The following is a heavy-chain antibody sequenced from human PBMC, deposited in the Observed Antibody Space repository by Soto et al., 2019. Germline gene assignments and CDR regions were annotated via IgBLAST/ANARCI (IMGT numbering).Heavy chain of an antibody. V-gene: IGHV1-8*01. J-gene: IGHJ3*02. D-gene: IGHD3-16*01. CDR2: MNPNSGNT. CDR1: GYTFTSYD. Sequence: ASVRVSCKASGYTFTSYDINWVRRAIGQGLEWMGWMNPNSGNTGYAQKFQGRVTMTRNTSISTAYMELSSLRSEDTAVYYCARVSPDALGDAFDIWGQGTMVTVSS. CDR3: ARVSPDALGDAFDI.